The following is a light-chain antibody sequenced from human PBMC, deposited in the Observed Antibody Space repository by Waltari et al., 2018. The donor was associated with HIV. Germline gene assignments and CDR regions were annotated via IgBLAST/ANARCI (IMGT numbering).Light chain of an antibody. J-gene: IGLJ2*01. CDR2: DNS. CDR3: QVWDSSSDHVV. Sequence: SFVLTQPPSMSVAPGKTASITCGGNNLGSKTVHWYQQKAGQAPLVVIYDNSDRPSGFPERFSGSNSGTTANLTITSVGAGDEADYYGQVWDSSSDHVVFGGGTKLTIL. V-gene: IGLV3-21*04. CDR1: NLGSKT.